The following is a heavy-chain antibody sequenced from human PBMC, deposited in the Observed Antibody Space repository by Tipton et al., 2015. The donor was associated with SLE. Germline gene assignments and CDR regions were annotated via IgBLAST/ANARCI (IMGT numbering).Heavy chain of an antibody. CDR1: GASVSSFC. Sequence: TLSLTCTVSGASVSSFCWNWIRQSPGKGLEWIGFISYDGRTKYNPSLKSRVTISLDTSKTQFFLRLSSVTAADTAVYFCARGPNWGLDDAFDIWGQGTMVSVSS. V-gene: IGHV4-59*02. J-gene: IGHJ3*02. CDR2: ISYDGRT. D-gene: IGHD7-27*01. CDR3: ARGPNWGLDDAFDI.